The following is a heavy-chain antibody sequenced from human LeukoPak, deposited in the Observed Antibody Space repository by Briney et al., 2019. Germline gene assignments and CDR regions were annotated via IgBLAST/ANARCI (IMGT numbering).Heavy chain of an antibody. V-gene: IGHV3-74*01. Sequence: GGSLRLSCAASGITLSGYWMHWVRQAPGKGLVWVSRINFDGSGTSYADFVKGRFTISRDNAKNTLFLQMNSLRAEDTAVYYCTRSLMDWGQGIRVTVPS. J-gene: IGHJ4*02. D-gene: IGHD3-16*01. CDR3: TRSLMD. CDR1: GITLSGYW. CDR2: INFDGSGT.